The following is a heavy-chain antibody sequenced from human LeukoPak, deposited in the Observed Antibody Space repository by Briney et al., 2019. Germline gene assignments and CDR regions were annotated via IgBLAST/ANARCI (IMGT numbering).Heavy chain of an antibody. V-gene: IGHV1-2*02. D-gene: IGHD3-22*01. CDR2: INPNNGDT. J-gene: IGHJ5*02. CDR1: GYIFTDYY. Sequence: ASVKVSFKASGYIFTDYYIHWVRQLHGQGLQWMGLINPNNGDTKYAQKFQGRVTMTKDTSISTAYMDLSRLRSDDTAVYYCARETSSGYYLNWFDPWGQGTLVTVSS. CDR3: ARETSSGYYLNWFDP.